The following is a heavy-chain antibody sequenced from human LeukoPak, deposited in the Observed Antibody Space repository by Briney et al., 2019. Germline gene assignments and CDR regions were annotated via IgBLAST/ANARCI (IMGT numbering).Heavy chain of an antibody. Sequence: SQTLSLTCTVSGGSISGGSYYWSWIRQPAGKGLEWIGRIYASGSTVYNPSLNSRVTISVDTSKYQFSLRLSSVTAADTAVYYCARDREGYCSGGSRLDYFDYWGQGTLSPSPQ. V-gene: IGHV4-61*02. CDR2: IYASGST. D-gene: IGHD2-15*01. CDR3: ARDREGYCSGGSRLDYFDY. J-gene: IGHJ4*02. CDR1: GGSISGGSYY.